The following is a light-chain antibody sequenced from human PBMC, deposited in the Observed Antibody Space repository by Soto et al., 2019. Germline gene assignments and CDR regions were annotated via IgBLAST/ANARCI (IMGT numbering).Light chain of an antibody. CDR3: QQYYSTPLT. V-gene: IGKV3-20*01. CDR2: GAS. CDR1: QTISSGS. J-gene: IGKJ4*01. Sequence: EIVLTQSPGTLSLSPGEGATLSCRASQTISSGSLAWYQQKPGQPPRLLIYGASSRAAGIPDRFSGSGSGTDFSLTISRLEPEDFAVYYCQQYYSTPLTFGGGTKVEIK.